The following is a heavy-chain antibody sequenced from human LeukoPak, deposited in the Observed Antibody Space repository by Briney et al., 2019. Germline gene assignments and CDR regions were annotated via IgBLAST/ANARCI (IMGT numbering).Heavy chain of an antibody. D-gene: IGHD3-10*01. Sequence: ASVKVSCKASGYTFTSYGISWVRQAPGQGLEWTGWISAYNGNTNYAQKLQGRVTMTTDTSTSTAYMELRSLRSDDTAVYYCARGLLDYYGSGSYSYFDYWGQGTLVTVSS. CDR2: ISAYNGNT. J-gene: IGHJ4*02. CDR3: ARGLLDYYGSGSYSYFDY. CDR1: GYTFTSYG. V-gene: IGHV1-18*01.